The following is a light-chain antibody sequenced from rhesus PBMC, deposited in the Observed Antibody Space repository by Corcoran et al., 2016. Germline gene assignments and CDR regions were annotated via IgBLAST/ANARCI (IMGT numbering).Light chain of an antibody. V-gene: IGKV1-22*01. J-gene: IGKJ1*01. CDR3: QQYSSSPWT. CDR2: KAS. Sequence: DIQMTQSPSSLSASVGDTVTITCRASQSINSWLAWYQQKPGKAPKLLIYKASTLQGGVPSRFSGSGSGTDCTLTISSLLSEDFATYVCQQYSSSPWTFGQGTKVEIK. CDR1: QSINSW.